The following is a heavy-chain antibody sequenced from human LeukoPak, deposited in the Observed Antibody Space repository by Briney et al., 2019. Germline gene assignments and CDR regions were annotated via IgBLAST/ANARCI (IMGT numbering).Heavy chain of an antibody. CDR1: GYTFTGYY. CDR2: INPNSGGT. J-gene: IGHJ4*02. CDR3: ARDQSGVVGVIVPDY. D-gene: IGHD3-16*02. V-gene: IGHV1-2*02. Sequence: ASVKVSCKASGYTFTGYYMHWVRQAPGQGLEWMGWINPNSGGTNYAQKFQGRVTMTRDTSISTAYMELSRLRSDDTAVYYCARDQSGVVGVIVPDYWGQGTLVTVSS.